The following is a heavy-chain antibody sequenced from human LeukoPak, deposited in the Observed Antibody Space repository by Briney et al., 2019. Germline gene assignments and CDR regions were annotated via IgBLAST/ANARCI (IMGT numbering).Heavy chain of an antibody. CDR2: ISGSGSSI. Sequence: GRSLRLSCTASGFTFSTYEMNWVRQAPGKGLEWISYISGSGSSIFYADSLQGRFTVSRDNAKNSVYLQMNSLRAEDTAVYYCAREGGFGYDDAFDTWGHGTTVTVSS. CDR3: AREGGFGYDDAFDT. V-gene: IGHV3-48*03. D-gene: IGHD3-16*02. CDR1: GFTFSTYE. J-gene: IGHJ3*02.